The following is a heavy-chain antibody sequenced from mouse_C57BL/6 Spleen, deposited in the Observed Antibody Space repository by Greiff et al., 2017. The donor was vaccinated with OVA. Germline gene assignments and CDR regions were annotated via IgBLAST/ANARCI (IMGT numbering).Heavy chain of an antibody. CDR3: ARTYYSNGAMDY. J-gene: IGHJ4*01. V-gene: IGHV1-4*01. D-gene: IGHD2-5*01. CDR2: INPSSGYT. CDR1: GYTFTSYT. Sequence: QVHVKQSGAELARPGASVKMSCKASGYTFTSYTMHWVKQRPGQGLEWIGYINPSSGYTKYNQKFKDKATLTADKSSSTAYMQLSSLTSEDSAVYYCARTYYSNGAMDYWGQGTSVTVSS.